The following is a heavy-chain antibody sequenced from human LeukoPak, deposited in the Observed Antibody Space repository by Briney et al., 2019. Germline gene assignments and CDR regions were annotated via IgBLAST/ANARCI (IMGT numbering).Heavy chain of an antibody. CDR2: IKQDGSEK. V-gene: IGHV3-7*01. J-gene: IGHJ6*03. CDR1: GFTFSSYW. D-gene: IGHD1-1*01. CDR3: ARDPRNGNYMDV. Sequence: GGSLRLSCEASGFTFSSYWMSWVRQAPGKGLEWVANIKQDGSEKYYVDSVKGRFTISRDNAKNSLYLQMNSLRAEDTAVYYCARDPRNGNYMDVWGKGTTVTISS.